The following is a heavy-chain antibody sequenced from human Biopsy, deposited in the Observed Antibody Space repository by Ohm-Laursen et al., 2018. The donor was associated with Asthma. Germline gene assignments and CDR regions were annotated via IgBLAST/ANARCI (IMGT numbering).Heavy chain of an antibody. V-gene: IGHV1-69*13. CDR3: ARCQVGYSSGWSLLLKKIYYSGMDV. Sequence: GGSVKASCNDPGGTISNFAISWVRQAPGQGLEWLGGIMTVFGTTNFAPKFQGRVSITAVESTSTAYMEVTSLTSEDTAIYYCARCQVGYSSGWSLLLKKIYYSGMDVWGQGTAVAVSS. J-gene: IGHJ6*02. CDR2: IMTVFGTT. D-gene: IGHD6-19*01. CDR1: GGTISNFA.